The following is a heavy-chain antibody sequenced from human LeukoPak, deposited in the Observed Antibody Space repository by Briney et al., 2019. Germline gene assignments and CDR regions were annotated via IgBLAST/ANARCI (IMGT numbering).Heavy chain of an antibody. CDR3: ARDFATMVRGVYNFDY. Sequence: GAPVKVSCKASGYTFTSYGISWVRQAPGQGLEWMGWISAYNGNTNYAQKLQGRVTMTTDTSTSTAYMELRSLRSDDMAVYYCARDFATMVRGVYNFDYWGQGTLVTVSS. D-gene: IGHD3-10*01. CDR1: GYTFTSYG. CDR2: ISAYNGNT. V-gene: IGHV1-18*03. J-gene: IGHJ4*02.